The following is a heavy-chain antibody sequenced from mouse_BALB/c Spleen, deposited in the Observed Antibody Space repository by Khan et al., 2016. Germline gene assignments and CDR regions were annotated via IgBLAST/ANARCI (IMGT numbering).Heavy chain of an antibody. V-gene: IGHV14-3*02. J-gene: IGHJ3*01. D-gene: IGHD2-4*01. CDR2: IDPANDNT. CDR3: ARGIYDYGFAY. CDR1: GFNIKDTY. Sequence: VQLQQSGAELVKPGASVKLSCTASGFNIKDTYIHWVKQRPEQGPEWIGRIDPANDNTKYDPRFQGKATITADTSSNTAYLQLSSLTSEDTAVYFCARGIYDYGFAYWGQGTLVSVSA.